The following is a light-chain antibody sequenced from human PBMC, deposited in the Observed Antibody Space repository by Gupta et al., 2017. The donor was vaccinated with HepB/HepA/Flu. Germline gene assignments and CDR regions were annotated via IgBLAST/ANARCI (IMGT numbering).Light chain of an antibody. CDR1: NNNIGIEG. V-gene: IGLV10-54*04. CDR2: RTD. J-gene: IGLJ3*02. CDR3: SAWDTSLRVWL. Sequence: QAGLTQSPSVSKGLRQTATLTCTGNNNNIGIEGATWLQQHQGHPPKLLSYRTDNRPSGISERFSASRSGNTAFLTMTELQPEDEADYYCSAWDTSLRVWLFGGGTKLTVL.